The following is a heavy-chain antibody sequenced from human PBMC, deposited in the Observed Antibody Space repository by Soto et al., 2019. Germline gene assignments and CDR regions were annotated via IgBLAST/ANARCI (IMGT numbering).Heavy chain of an antibody. D-gene: IGHD1-26*01. CDR2: INGDGTYT. V-gene: IGHV3-74*01. CDR3: ARERGPYYTDY. J-gene: IGHJ4*02. Sequence: EVQLMESGGGLVQPGGSLRLSCAASGFTFTSYWIQWFRQAPGEGLVWVSRINGDGTYTRYADSVKGRFTISRDNAKDTLYLQMNSLRDEDTAVYYCARERGPYYTDYWGQGTLVTVSS. CDR1: GFTFTSYW.